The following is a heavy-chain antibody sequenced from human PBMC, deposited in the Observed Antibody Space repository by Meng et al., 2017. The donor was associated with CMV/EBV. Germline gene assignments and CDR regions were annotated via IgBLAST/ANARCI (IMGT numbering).Heavy chain of an antibody. CDR1: GFTFNSYA. CDR3: TTGVVYYYYYGMDV. Sequence: GGSLRLSCAASGFTFNSYAMHWVRQAPGKGLDWVALISYDARNKYYADSVKGRFTISRDNSKNTLYLQMNSLKTEDTAVYYCTTGVVYYYYYGMDVWGQGTTVTVSS. V-gene: IGHV3-30*04. D-gene: IGHD3-10*01. J-gene: IGHJ6*02. CDR2: ISYDARNK.